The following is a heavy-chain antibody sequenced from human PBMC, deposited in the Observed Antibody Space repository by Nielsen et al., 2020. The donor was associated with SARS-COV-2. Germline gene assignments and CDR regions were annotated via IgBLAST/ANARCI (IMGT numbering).Heavy chain of an antibody. V-gene: IGHV1-18*01. CDR3: ARDLVVVVPAATYGMDV. J-gene: IGHJ6*02. Sequence: ASVKVSCKASGYTFTSYGISWVRQAPGQGLEWMGWISAYNGNTNYAQKVQGRVTMTTDTSTNTAYMELRSLRSDDTAVYYCARDLVVVVPAATYGMDVWGQGTTVTVSS. D-gene: IGHD2-2*01. CDR2: ISAYNGNT. CDR1: GYTFTSYG.